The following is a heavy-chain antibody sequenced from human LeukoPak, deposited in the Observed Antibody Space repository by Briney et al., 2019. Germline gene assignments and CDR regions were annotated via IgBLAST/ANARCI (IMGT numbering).Heavy chain of an antibody. D-gene: IGHD2-2*01. CDR3: PTMNLRSSTTDLYY. CDR1: GGSISSYY. J-gene: IGHJ4*02. V-gene: IGHV4-59*01. CDR2: IYYSGST. Sequence: SETLSLTCTVSGGSISSYYCSWIRQPPGKGLEWIGYIYYSGSTNYNPSLKSRVTISVDTSKNQFSLKLSTETLADAAVYVCPTMNLRSSTTDLYYRGQVTLVTFSS.